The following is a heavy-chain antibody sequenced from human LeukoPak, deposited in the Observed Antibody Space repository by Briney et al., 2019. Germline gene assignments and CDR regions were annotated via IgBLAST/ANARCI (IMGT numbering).Heavy chain of an antibody. J-gene: IGHJ5*02. D-gene: IGHD3-3*01. CDR2: ISSSTTNM. CDR3: AEDPRLEWSLLYNWFDP. Sequence: GGSLRLSCAASGFTFSTYSMNWVRQAPGKGLEWVSYISSSTTNMYYADSVKGRFTISRDNSKNTLYLQMNSLRAEDTAVYYCAEDPRLEWSLLYNWFDPWGQGTLVTVSS. V-gene: IGHV3-48*01. CDR1: GFTFSTYS.